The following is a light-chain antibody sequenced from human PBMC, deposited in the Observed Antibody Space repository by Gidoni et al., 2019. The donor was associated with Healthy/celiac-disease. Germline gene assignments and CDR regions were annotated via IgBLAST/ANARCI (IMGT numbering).Light chain of an antibody. J-gene: IGLJ2*01. V-gene: IGLV2-8*01. CDR1: SSDVGGYNY. CDR2: EVS. Sequence: QSALTQPPSASGSPGQSVTISCTGTSSDVGGYNYVSWYQQHPGKAPNLMIYEVSKRPSGVPDRFSGSKSGNTASLTVSGLQAEDEADYYCSSYAGSNRGVFGGGTKLTVL. CDR3: SSYAGSNRGV.